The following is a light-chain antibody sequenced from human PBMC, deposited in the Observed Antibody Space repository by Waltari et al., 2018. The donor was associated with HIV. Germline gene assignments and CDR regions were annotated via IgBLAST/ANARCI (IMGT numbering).Light chain of an antibody. CDR1: PSNIGGNS. V-gene: IGLV1-44*01. CDR3: ATWDDTMSVV. CDR2: NNE. Sequence: SLLTQPPSVSGAPGQRVNISCSGGPSNIGGNSVNWYRQLPGTAPILLIYNNEQRPSSVPVRVSGSKSATSASLVISGLQSDDEADYYCATWDDTMSVVFGGGTRLTVL. J-gene: IGLJ2*01.